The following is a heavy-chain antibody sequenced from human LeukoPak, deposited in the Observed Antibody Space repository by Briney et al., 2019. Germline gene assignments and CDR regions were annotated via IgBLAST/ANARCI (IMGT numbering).Heavy chain of an antibody. Sequence: GGSLRLSCAASGFTFSTYSMNWVRQAPGKGLEWVSSISSSSSYIYYADSVKGRFTISRDNAKNSLYLQMNSLRAEDTAVYYCARAGVVGASILFDYWGQGTLVTVSS. CDR1: GFTFSTYS. J-gene: IGHJ4*02. D-gene: IGHD1-26*01. V-gene: IGHV3-21*01. CDR3: ARAGVVGASILFDY. CDR2: ISSSSSYI.